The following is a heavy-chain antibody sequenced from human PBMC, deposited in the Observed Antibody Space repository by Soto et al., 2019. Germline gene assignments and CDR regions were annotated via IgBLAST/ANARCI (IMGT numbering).Heavy chain of an antibody. CDR1: GVSPSTTAVG. CDR2: IYWDDDK. J-gene: IGHJ4*02. Sequence: TGPTLGNPTQTRTLTRSFSGVSPSTTAVGGGWVRQPPGKALEWLALIYWDDDKRYSPSLKSRLTITKDTSKNQVVLTMTNMDPVDTATYYCAHGISMVRGVVVFDYWGQGTLVTVS. CDR3: AHGISMVRGVVVFDY. D-gene: IGHD3-10*01. V-gene: IGHV2-5*02.